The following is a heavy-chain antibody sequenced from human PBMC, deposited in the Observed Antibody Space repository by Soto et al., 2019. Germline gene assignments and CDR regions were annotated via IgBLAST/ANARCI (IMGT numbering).Heavy chain of an antibody. Sequence: SQTLSLTCTVSSGSISRSFWSWIRQPPGKGLEWIGYIYYSGSTNYNPSLKSRVTISVDTSKNQFSLKLSSVTAADTAVYYCAKNYGNAFDIWGQGTMVT. V-gene: IGHV4-59*01. D-gene: IGHD3-10*01. CDR3: AKNYGNAFDI. CDR1: SGSISRSF. CDR2: IYYSGST. J-gene: IGHJ3*02.